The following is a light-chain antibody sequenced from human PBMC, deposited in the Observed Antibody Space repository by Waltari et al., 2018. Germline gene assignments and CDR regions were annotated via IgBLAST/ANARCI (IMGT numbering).Light chain of an antibody. J-gene: IGLJ3*02. CDR3: CSFASSRTWV. CDR1: TSDVGKYNL. V-gene: IGLV2-23*01. Sequence: QSALTQPASVFGSPGQSITISCTRTTSDVGKYNLVSWYQQVPGRAPKLMIYENSRRPSDISHRFSGSKSGNTASLTISGLQAEDEADYYCCSFASSRTWVFGGGTKLTVL. CDR2: ENS.